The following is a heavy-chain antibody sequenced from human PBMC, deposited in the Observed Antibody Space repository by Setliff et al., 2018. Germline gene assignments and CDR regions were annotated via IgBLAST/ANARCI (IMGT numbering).Heavy chain of an antibody. V-gene: IGHV3-23*01. CDR1: GFTFSSYA. CDR3: AREGIRGYFYYYMDV. Sequence: GGSLRLSCGASGFTFSSYAMSWVRQAPGKGLEWVSAISGGATRTYYADSVKGRFTISRDNSKNSLYLQMHSLRAEDTAVYYCAREGIRGYFYYYMDVWGKGTPVTVSS. J-gene: IGHJ6*03. CDR2: ISGGATRT.